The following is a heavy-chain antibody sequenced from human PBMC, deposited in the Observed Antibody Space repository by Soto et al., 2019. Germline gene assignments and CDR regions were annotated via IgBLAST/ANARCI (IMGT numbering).Heavy chain of an antibody. Sequence: GSLRLSCVASGFTVSSNYMTWVRQAPGKGLEWVSVIYSGGSTYYADSVKGRFSISRDNSKRTLYLQMNSLRAEDTAVYYCASARGEGSGWLNFWGQGALVTVSS. CDR3: ASARGEGSGWLNF. J-gene: IGHJ4*02. CDR1: GFTVSSNY. D-gene: IGHD6-19*01. CDR2: IYSGGST. V-gene: IGHV3-66*01.